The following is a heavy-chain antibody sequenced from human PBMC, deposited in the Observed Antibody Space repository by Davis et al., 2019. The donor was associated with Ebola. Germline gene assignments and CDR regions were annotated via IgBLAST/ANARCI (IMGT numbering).Heavy chain of an antibody. Sequence: GESLKISCAASGFTFSSYAMHWVRQAPGKGLEYVSAISSNGGSTYYANSVKGRFTISRDNAKNSLYLQMNSLRAEDTAVYYCARRIDYWGQGTLVTVSS. CDR1: GFTFSSYA. V-gene: IGHV3-64*01. CDR2: ISSNGGST. CDR3: ARRIDY. J-gene: IGHJ4*02.